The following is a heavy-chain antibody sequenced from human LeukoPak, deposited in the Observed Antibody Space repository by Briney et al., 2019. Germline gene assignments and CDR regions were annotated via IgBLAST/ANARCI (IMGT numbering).Heavy chain of an antibody. V-gene: IGHV4-59*01. CDR2: IYYSGTT. J-gene: IGHJ4*02. CDR3: ARVSNSGTYYFLDC. Sequence: SETLSLTCSVSGGSTSSCYWSWIRQPPGKGLQWIGYIYYSGTTNYNPSLKSRVAMSVDTSKNQFSLNLSSVTAADTAVYYCARVSNSGTYYFLDCWGQGTLVTVSS. CDR1: GGSTSSCY. D-gene: IGHD1-26*01.